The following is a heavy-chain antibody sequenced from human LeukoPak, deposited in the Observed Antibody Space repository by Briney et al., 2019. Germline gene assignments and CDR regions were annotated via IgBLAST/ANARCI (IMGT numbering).Heavy chain of an antibody. CDR2: IIPIFGTA. Sequence: GASVKVSCKASGGTFSSYAISWVRQAPGQGLEWMGGIIPIFGTANYAQKFQGRVTITADESTSTAYMELSSLRSEDTAVYYCARLSHYDILTGYSDYWGQGTLVTVSS. CDR1: GGTFSSYA. D-gene: IGHD3-9*01. CDR3: ARLSHYDILTGYSDY. J-gene: IGHJ4*02. V-gene: IGHV1-69*13.